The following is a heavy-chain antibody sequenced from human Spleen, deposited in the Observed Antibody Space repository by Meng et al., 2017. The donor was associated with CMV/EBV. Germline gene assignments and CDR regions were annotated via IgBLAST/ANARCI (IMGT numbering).Heavy chain of an antibody. D-gene: IGHD3-3*01. CDR3: ARGVPPLYYDFRSGYHDAFDI. V-gene: IGHV4-34*01. CDR1: GGSFSGYY. Sequence: SETLSLTCAVYGGSFSGYYWSWIRQPPGKGLEWIGEINHSGSTNYNPSLKSRVTISVDTSKNQFSLKLSSVTAADTAVYYCARGVPPLYYDFRSGYHDAFDIWGQGTMVTVSS. J-gene: IGHJ3*02. CDR2: INHSGST.